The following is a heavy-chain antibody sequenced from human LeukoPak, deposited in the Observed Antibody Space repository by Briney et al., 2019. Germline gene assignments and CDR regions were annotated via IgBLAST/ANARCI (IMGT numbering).Heavy chain of an antibody. CDR2: IGDNGGDT. CDR3: GRDWKLDY. J-gene: IGHJ4*02. V-gene: IGHV3-23*01. Sequence: GGSLRLSCAASGFTFNNFAMSWVRQAPGEGLEWVSAIGDNGGDTKYAASVKGRFTIYRDNSRNTLYLQMNSLRVEDTAIYYCGRDWKLDYWGQGTLVTVSS. CDR1: GFTFNNFA. D-gene: IGHD1-1*01.